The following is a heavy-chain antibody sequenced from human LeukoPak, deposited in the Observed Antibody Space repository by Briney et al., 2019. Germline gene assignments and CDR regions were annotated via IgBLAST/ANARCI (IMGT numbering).Heavy chain of an antibody. CDR2: FNPRDSDT. CDR3: ARQYSGSYPSMFDY. CDR1: GYSFSSYW. D-gene: IGHD1-26*01. V-gene: IGHV5-51*01. J-gene: IGHJ4*02. Sequence: GESLKISCKGSGYSFSSYWIAWVRQMPGIGLEWMGVFNPRDSDTRYSPSFQGQVTLSADKSISTAYLQWSSLKASDTAMYYCARQYSGSYPSMFDYWGQGTLVTVSS.